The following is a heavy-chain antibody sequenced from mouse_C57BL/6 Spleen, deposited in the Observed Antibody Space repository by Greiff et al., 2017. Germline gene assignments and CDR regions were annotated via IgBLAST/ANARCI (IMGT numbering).Heavy chain of an antibody. CDR2: INPSSGYT. V-gene: IGHV1-4*01. J-gene: IGHJ3*01. CDR1: GYTFTSYT. CDR3: ARSGLTGEGLAY. Sequence: QVQLQQSGAELARPGASVKMSCKASGYTFTSYTMHWVKQRPGQGLEWIGYINPSSGYTKYNQKFKDKATLTADKSSSTAYMQLSSLTSEDSAVYYCARSGLTGEGLAYWGQGTLVTVSA. D-gene: IGHD4-1*01.